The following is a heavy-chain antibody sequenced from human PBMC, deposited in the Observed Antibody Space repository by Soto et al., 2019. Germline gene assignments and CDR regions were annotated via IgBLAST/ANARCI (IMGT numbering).Heavy chain of an antibody. CDR1: GDSISSGGYY. J-gene: IGHJ5*02. CDR2: IYYSGST. D-gene: IGHD6-13*01. CDR3: ARPQSSRWGWCDP. Sequence: QVQLQESGPGLVKPSQTLSLTCTVSGDSISSGGYYWSWIRQHPGKGLECIGYIYYSGSTYYNPSPKRQITIAGDTAKNHFSLRLNSVTAGDTAGYYCARPQSSRWGWCDPWGQGTLVTGSS. V-gene: IGHV4-31*01.